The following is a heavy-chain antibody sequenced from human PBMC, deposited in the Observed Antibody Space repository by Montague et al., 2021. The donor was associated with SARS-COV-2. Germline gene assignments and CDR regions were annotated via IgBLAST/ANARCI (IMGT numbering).Heavy chain of an antibody. D-gene: IGHD2-15*01. V-gene: IGHV4-39*01. CDR3: TGQRWRGRFDP. CDR1: GGSVHSNADHLNSDY. CDR2: VXXRGXX. Sequence: SETLSLTCHVSGGSVHSNADHLNSDYWAWVRQSPGRGLEWIGSVXXRGXXXQXPSFRGRLTMSVDTSKNSVSLRLTSVTAADTAMYYCTGQRWRGRFDPWGLGTLVVVSS. J-gene: IGHJ5*02.